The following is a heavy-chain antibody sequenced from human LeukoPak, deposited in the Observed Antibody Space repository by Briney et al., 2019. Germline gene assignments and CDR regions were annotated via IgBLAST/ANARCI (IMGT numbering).Heavy chain of an antibody. CDR3: ARWVAAAGYYYMDV. Sequence: ASVKVSCKASGYTFTSYGISWVRQAPGQGLEWMGWISAYNGNTNYAQKLQGRVTMTTDTSTSTAYMELRSLRSEDTAVYYCARWVAAAGYYYMDVWGKGTTVTVSS. CDR2: ISAYNGNT. V-gene: IGHV1-18*01. CDR1: GYTFTSYG. D-gene: IGHD6-13*01. J-gene: IGHJ6*03.